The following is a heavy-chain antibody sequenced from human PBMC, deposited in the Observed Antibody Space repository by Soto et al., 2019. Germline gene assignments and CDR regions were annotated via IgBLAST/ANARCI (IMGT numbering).Heavy chain of an antibody. V-gene: IGHV4-39*01. D-gene: IGHD3-16*01. CDR1: GGSISSSSYY. Sequence: QLQLQESGPGLVKPSETLSLTCTASGGSISSSSYYWGWIRQPPGKGLEWIGSIYYSGSTYYNPSLKSRVTISVDTSKNQFSLKLSSVTAADTAVYYCARQPNGPTGENYYYYGMDVWGQGTTVTVSS. CDR3: ARQPNGPTGENYYYYGMDV. J-gene: IGHJ6*02. CDR2: IYYSGST.